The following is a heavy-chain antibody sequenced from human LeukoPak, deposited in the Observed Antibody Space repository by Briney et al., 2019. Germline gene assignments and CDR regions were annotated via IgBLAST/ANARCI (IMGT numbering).Heavy chain of an antibody. V-gene: IGHV3-23*01. D-gene: IGHD6-13*01. J-gene: IGHJ4*02. CDR2: ISANGGGT. Sequence: GGSLRLSCAASGFTFSSYAMSWVRQAPGKGLEWVSAISANGGGTYYADSVKGRFTISRDNSKNTLYLQMNSLRAEDTAVYYCAKGSSPFNYWGQGTLVTVSS. CDR3: AKGSSPFNY. CDR1: GFTFSSYA.